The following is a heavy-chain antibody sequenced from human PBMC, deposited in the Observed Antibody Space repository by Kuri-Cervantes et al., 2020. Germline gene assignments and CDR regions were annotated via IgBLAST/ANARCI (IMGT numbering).Heavy chain of an antibody. CDR2: IWYDGSNK. CDR3: ATLRGEDYYYYMDV. D-gene: IGHD3-10*01. Sequence: GESLKISCAASGFTFSSYGMHWVRQAPGKGLEWVAVIWYDGSNKYYADSVKGRFTISRDNAKNSLYLQMNSLRAEDTAVYYCATLRGEDYYYYMDVWGKGTTVTVSS. J-gene: IGHJ6*03. V-gene: IGHV3-33*03. CDR1: GFTFSSYG.